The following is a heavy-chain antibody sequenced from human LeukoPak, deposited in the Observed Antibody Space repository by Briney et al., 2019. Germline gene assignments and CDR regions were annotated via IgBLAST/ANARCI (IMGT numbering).Heavy chain of an antibody. J-gene: IGHJ3*02. V-gene: IGHV1-18*01. D-gene: IGHD1-7*01. CDR1: DYTFTVSYG. CDR2: ISAYNGNT. Sequence: GASVKVSCKASDYTFTVSYGISWVRQAPGQGLEWMGWISAYNGNTNYAQKVQGRVTMTTDTSTSTAYMELGSLRSDDTAVYYCARGRTTADAFDIWGQGTMVIVSS. CDR3: ARGRTTADAFDI.